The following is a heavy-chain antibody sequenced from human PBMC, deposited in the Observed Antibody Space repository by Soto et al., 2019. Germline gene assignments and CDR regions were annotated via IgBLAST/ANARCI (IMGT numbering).Heavy chain of an antibody. Sequence: QVQLVQAGSEVKKPGSSVKVSCKASGGTFSSYAISWVRQAAGQGLEWMGEIIPIFGTAKYEQKFQGRITITADEYTSTAYKELSSLRSADTAMYYCARSISGWEYYYGMDVWDQGTKVTVSS. V-gene: IGHV1-69*12. CDR1: GGTFSSYA. CDR3: ARSISGWEYYYGMDV. J-gene: IGHJ6*02. CDR2: IIPIFGTA. D-gene: IGHD6-19*01.